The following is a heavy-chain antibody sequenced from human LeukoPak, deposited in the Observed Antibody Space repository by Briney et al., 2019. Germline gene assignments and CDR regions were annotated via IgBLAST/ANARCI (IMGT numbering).Heavy chain of an antibody. Sequence: ASVKVSCKXSGCTFTSYDINWVRQATGQGLEWMGRMNPNSGNTGYAQKFQGRVTMTRNTSISTAYMELRSLRSEDTAVYYCARGQRPSITIFGVVTRKYYFDYWGQGTLVTVSS. D-gene: IGHD3-3*01. J-gene: IGHJ4*02. CDR1: GCTFTSYD. V-gene: IGHV1-8*01. CDR2: MNPNSGNT. CDR3: ARGQRPSITIFGVVTRKYYFDY.